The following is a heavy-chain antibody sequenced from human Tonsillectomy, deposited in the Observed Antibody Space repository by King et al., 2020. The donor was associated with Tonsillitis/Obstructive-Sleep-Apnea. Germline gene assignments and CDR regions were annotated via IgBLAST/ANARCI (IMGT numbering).Heavy chain of an antibody. D-gene: IGHD3-3*01. CDR3: AMTYYDFVNVYQYYFDY. Sequence: VQLQQWGAGLLKPSETLSLTCAVYGGSFSGYYWTWIRQPPGKGLEWIGEINHSGSTNYNSSLKSRVTISEDTSKNQFSLKLSSVTAADTAVYYCAMTYYDFVNVYQYYFDYWGQGTLVTVSS. J-gene: IGHJ4*02. CDR2: INHSGST. CDR1: GGSFSGYY. V-gene: IGHV4-34*01.